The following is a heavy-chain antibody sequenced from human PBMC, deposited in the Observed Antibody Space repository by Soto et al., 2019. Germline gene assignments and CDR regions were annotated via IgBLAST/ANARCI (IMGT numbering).Heavy chain of an antibody. V-gene: IGHV1-69*12. CDR1: GGPFSSYA. D-gene: IGHD3-22*01. Sequence: QVQLVQSGAEVKKPGSSVKVSCKASGGPFSSYAISWVRQAPGQGLEWMGGFIPIFGTASYALNFQGRVTITADESTSTAYMELSNLRSEDTALYYCAGHSSGVPGYYYGMDVWGQGTTVTVTS. CDR3: AGHSSGVPGYYYGMDV. J-gene: IGHJ6*02. CDR2: FIPIFGTA.